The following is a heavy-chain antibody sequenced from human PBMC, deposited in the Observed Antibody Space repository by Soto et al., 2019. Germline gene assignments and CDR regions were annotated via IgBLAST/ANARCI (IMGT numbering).Heavy chain of an antibody. CDR3: ARAAGEVLSSWYSRRCEGMDV. J-gene: IGHJ6*04. D-gene: IGHD6-13*01. V-gene: IGHV4-30-2*01. CDR1: GGSISSGGYS. Sequence: QLQLQESGSGLVKPSQTLSLTCAVSGGSISSGGYSCSWIRQPPAKGLEWIGYICHSGSTYYTPFLVSRVTISVDRSQQQFFLKLSSGTAADTAVYFCARAAGEVLSSWYSRRCEGMDVWVKGTTVSGS. CDR2: ICHSGST.